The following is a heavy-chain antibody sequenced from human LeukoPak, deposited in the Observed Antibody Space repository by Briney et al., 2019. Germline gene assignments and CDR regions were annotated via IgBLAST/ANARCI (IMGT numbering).Heavy chain of an antibody. CDR2: INPSGGST. D-gene: IGHD3-22*01. V-gene: IGHV1-46*01. CDR3: ARGDSRLWDYYYGMDV. CDR1: GYTFTSYY. J-gene: IGHJ6*02. Sequence: ASVKVSCKASGYTFTSYYMHWVRQAPGQGLEWMGIINPSGGSTSYAQKFQGRVTMTRDTSTSTVYMGLSSLRSEDTAVYYCARGDSRLWDYYYGMDVWGQGTTVTVSS.